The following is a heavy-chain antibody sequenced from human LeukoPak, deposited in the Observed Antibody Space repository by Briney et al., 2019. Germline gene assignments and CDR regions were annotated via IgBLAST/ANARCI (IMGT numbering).Heavy chain of an antibody. D-gene: IGHD4-23*01. J-gene: IGHJ6*03. CDR3: ARDGSVAHYYYYMDV. CDR1: GYTFTGYY. CDR2: INPNSGGT. V-gene: IGHV1-2*02. Sequence: GASVKVSCKASGYTFTGYYMHRVRQAPGQGLEWMGWINPNSGGTNCAQKFQGRVTMTRDTSISTAYMELSRLRSDDTAVYYCARDGSVAHYYYYMDVWGKGTTVTVSS.